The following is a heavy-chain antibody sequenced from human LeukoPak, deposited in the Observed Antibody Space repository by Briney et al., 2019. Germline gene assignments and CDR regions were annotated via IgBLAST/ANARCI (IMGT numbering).Heavy chain of an antibody. D-gene: IGHD1-26*01. CDR1: GYSFASYW. V-gene: IGHV5-51*01. Sequence: GESLKISCKGSGYSFASYWIAWVRQMPGKGLEWMGVIYPGDSDTRYSPSFQGQVTLSADKSISTAYLQWSSLKASDTAIYYCARALVGAATLSYWGQGTLVTVSS. CDR2: IYPGDSDT. CDR3: ARALVGAATLSY. J-gene: IGHJ4*02.